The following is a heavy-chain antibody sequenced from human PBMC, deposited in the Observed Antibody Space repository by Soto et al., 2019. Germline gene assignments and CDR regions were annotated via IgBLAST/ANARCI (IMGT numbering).Heavy chain of an antibody. CDR2: ISYDGSNK. Sequence: GGSLRLSCAASGFTFSSYGMHWVRQAPGKGLEWVAVISYDGSNKYYADSVKGRFTISRDNSKNTLYLQMNSLRAEDTAVYYCAKDRDIVVVVAATHGLDYWGQGTLVTVSS. CDR1: GFTFSSYG. J-gene: IGHJ4*02. CDR3: AKDRDIVVVVAATHGLDY. V-gene: IGHV3-30*18. D-gene: IGHD2-15*01.